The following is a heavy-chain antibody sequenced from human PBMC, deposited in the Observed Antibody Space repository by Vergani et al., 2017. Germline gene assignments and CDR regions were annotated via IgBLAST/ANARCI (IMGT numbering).Heavy chain of an antibody. V-gene: IGHV3-21*02. CDR1: GFTFDTYT. CDR3: AKAGSVTSGSRQYNCYIDV. Sequence: EVQLLESGGGLVQPGGSRRLSCAGAGFTFDTYTMAYVRQAPGKGLEWVATISSGGGDIFYADSVKGRFTISRDNSKNTLDLQMNSLRTQDTAVYYAAKAGSVTSGSRQYNCYIDVWGKGTTVTVS. J-gene: IGHJ6*03. CDR2: ISSGGGDI. D-gene: IGHD3-10*01.